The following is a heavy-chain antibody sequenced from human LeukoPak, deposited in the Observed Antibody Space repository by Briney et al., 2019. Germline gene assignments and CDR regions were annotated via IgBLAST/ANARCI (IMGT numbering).Heavy chain of an antibody. V-gene: IGHV3-53*01. CDR2: IYTGESA. CDR3: VRDSRVDNPGLY. CDR1: GFIVSSNY. J-gene: IGHJ4*02. D-gene: IGHD1-1*01. Sequence: GGSLRLSCAVSGFIVSSNYMSWVRQAPGKGLEWVSVIYTGESASYADSVKGRFSISRGISENTLYLQMDSLRAEDTAVYYCVRDSRVDNPGLYWGQGTLVTVSS.